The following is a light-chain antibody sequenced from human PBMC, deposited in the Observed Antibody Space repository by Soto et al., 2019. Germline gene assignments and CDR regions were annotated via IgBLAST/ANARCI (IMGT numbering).Light chain of an antibody. Sequence: DTQMTQSPSTLSASVGDRVTMSCRASQSVSMWLAWYQQKPGKAPRLLIYDASHLESGVPSRFSGSGSGTEFTLTISSLQPEDSATYYCQQYNTYLTWTFGQGTKVDI. CDR3: QQYNTYLTWT. V-gene: IGKV1-5*01. J-gene: IGKJ1*01. CDR1: QSVSMW. CDR2: DAS.